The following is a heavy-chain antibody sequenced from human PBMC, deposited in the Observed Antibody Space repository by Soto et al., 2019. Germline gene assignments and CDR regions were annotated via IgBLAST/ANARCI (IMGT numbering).Heavy chain of an antibody. CDR2: IYYSGAT. V-gene: IGHV4-59*01. J-gene: IGHJ4*02. Sequence: QLQESGPGLVKPSETLSLTFSVSSVSIKYYYWNWIRQPPGQGLEWIGYIYYSGATNYNPSHKSRVTISKSPFSQQLSSVTAADTAVYYCVRGETKAHFDSWGQGILVSVSS. D-gene: IGHD3-16*01. CDR3: VRGETKAHFDS. CDR1: SVSIKYYY.